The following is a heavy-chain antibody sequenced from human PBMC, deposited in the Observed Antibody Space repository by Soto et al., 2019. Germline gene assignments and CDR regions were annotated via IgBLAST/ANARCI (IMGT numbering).Heavy chain of an antibody. D-gene: IGHD4-17*01. V-gene: IGHV4-30-4*01. CDR3: AREIIPLTTDWYFDL. Sequence: QVQLQESGPGLVKPSETLSLTCTVSGGSMSGHISYWSWIRQPPGKGLEWIGYIYESGSTYYNPSLKSRVTITVDTSKKQFSLRLNSVTAADTAVYYCAREIIPLTTDWYFDLWGRGTLVTVSS. J-gene: IGHJ2*01. CDR2: IYESGST. CDR1: GGSMSGHISY.